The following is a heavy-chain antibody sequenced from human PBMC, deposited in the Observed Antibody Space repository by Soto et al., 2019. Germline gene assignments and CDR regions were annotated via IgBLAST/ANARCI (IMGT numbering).Heavy chain of an antibody. CDR2: IYATGTT. V-gene: IGHV4-4*07. CDR3: VRDGTKTLRDWFDP. CDR1: GASISGFY. D-gene: IGHD1-1*01. Sequence: PSETLSLTCTVSGASISGFYRSWLRKSAWKGLEWIGSIYATGTTDYNPSLNSRVMMSVDTSKKHFSLKLRSVTAADTAVYYCVRDGTKTLRDWFDPWGQVISVTV. J-gene: IGHJ5*02.